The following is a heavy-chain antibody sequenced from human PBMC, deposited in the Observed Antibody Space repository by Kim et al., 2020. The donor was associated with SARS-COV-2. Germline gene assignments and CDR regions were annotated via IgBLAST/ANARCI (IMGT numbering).Heavy chain of an antibody. CDR3: ARWRFGEILFQWGRYFDY. CDR2: IYYSGST. D-gene: IGHD3-10*01. J-gene: IGHJ4*02. CDR1: GGSIISSSYY. V-gene: IGHV4-39*01. Sequence: SETLSLTCTVSGGSIISSSYYWGWIRQPPGKGLEWIGSIYYSGSTYYNPSLKSRVTISVDTSKKQFSLKLSSVTAADTAVYYCARWRFGEILFQWGRYFDYWGQGTLVTVSS.